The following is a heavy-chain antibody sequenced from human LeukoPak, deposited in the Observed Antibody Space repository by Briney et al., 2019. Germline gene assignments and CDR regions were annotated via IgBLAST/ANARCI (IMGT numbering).Heavy chain of an antibody. V-gene: IGHV3-23*01. CDR2: IIGSGATT. D-gene: IGHD2-2*01. J-gene: IGHJ6*03. Sequence: GGSLRLSCAASGFTFSRYAMSWVRQAPGKGLEWVSSIIGSGATTYSAESVKGRFTISRDNSKNTLYLQMNSLRAEDTAVYYCAGGGYCSSTTCYGYNFYYMDVWGKGTTVTVSS. CDR3: AGGGYCSSTTCYGYNFYYMDV. CDR1: GFTFSRYA.